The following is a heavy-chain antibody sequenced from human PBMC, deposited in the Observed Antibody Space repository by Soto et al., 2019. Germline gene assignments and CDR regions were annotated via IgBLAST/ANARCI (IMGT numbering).Heavy chain of an antibody. CDR1: GFTFSSYS. D-gene: IGHD5-12*01. V-gene: IGHV3-21*01. J-gene: IGHJ4*02. Sequence: GGSLRLSCAASGFTFSSYSMNWVRQAPGKGLEWVSSISSSSSYIYYADSVKGRFTISRDNAKNSLYLQMNSLRAEDTAVYYCAKVEMATIFWRIDDYWGQGTLVTVSS. CDR2: ISSSSSYI. CDR3: AKVEMATIFWRIDDY.